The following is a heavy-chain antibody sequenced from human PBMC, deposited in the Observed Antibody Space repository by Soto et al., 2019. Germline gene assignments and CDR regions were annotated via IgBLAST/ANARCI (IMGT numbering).Heavy chain of an antibody. J-gene: IGHJ3*02. V-gene: IGHV2-5*02. D-gene: IGHD4-17*01. CDR3: ARFDYGGNSVRGAFDI. Sequence: QITLKESGPTLVKPTQTLTLTCTFSGFSLSTSGVGVGWIRQPPGKALEWVALIYWDDDKRYSPSLKSRLTITKDTSKNQVVLTMTNMDPVDTATYYCARFDYGGNSVRGAFDIWGQGTMVTVSS. CDR2: IYWDDDK. CDR1: GFSLSTSGVG.